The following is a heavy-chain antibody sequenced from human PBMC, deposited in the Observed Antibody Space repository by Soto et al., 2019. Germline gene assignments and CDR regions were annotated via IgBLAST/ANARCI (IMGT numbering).Heavy chain of an antibody. V-gene: IGHV2-26*01. J-gene: IGHJ4*03. CDR2: IFSIDEK. D-gene: IGHD2-15*01. CDR1: GFSLSNARMG. Sequence: SGPTLVNPTETLTLTCTVSGFSLSNARMGVTWIRQPPGKALEWLAQIFSIDEKSYNTSLNSRLTISKDASKSQVVLTMNNMDPVDKSTYSCPRPFLPRRLRIVPWGQGTLVTVSS. CDR3: PRPFLPRRLRIVP.